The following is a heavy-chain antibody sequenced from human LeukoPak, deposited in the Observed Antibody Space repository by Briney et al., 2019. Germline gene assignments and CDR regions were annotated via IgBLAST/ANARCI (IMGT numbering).Heavy chain of an antibody. V-gene: IGHV3-11*01. Sequence: GGSLRLSCAASGFTFSDYYMSWIRQAPGKGLEWVSYISSSGSTIYYADSVKGRFTISRDNAKNSLYLQMNSLRAEDTAVYYCARDVPTSGYSSSWPGGLFDYWGQGTLVTVSS. CDR2: ISSSGSTI. J-gene: IGHJ4*02. D-gene: IGHD6-13*01. CDR3: ARDVPTSGYSSSWPGGLFDY. CDR1: GFTFSDYY.